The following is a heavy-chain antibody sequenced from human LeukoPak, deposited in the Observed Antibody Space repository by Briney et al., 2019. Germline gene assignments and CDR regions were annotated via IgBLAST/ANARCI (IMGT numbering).Heavy chain of an antibody. CDR3: ARDLYSDVNHFDY. CDR2: IYHSGNVYESANT. V-gene: IGHV4-30-2*01. CDR1: GGSITSGGYY. J-gene: IGHJ4*02. Sequence: SETLSLTCTVSGGSITSGGYYWSWIRQPPGKGLEWIAYIYHSGNVYESANTFYNPSLKSRVHISIDRSKNQFFLNLDSVTAADTAVYYCARDLYSDVNHFDYWGQGTLVTVSS. D-gene: IGHD4-17*01.